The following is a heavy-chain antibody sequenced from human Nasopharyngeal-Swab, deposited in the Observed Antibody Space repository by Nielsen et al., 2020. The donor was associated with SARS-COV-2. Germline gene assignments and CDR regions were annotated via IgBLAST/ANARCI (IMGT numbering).Heavy chain of an antibody. CDR3: ARAYDNSGDGFDT. J-gene: IGHJ3*02. D-gene: IGHD3-22*01. V-gene: IGHV3-23*01. Sequence: GGSLRLSCAASGFTFSSYAMSWVRQAPGKGLEWVSAITPSGDSTYYADSVKGRFTISRDNSKNMLYLQMNSLRAEDTAVYYCARAYDNSGDGFDTWGQGTMVTVSS. CDR2: ITPSGDST. CDR1: GFTFSSYA.